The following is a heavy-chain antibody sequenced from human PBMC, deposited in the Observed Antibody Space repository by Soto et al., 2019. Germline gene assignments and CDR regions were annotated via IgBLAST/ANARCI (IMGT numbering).Heavy chain of an antibody. V-gene: IGHV4-34*01. D-gene: IGHD3-10*01. J-gene: IGHJ4*02. Sequence: SETLSLTCAVYGGSFSGYYWSWIRQPPGKGLEWIGEINHSGSTNYNPSLKSRVTISVDTSKNQFSLKLSSVTAADTAVYYCARGLPLRSYYYGSGSPDYYFDYWGQGTLVTLSS. CDR3: ARGLPLRSYYYGSGSPDYYFDY. CDR1: GGSFSGYY. CDR2: INHSGST.